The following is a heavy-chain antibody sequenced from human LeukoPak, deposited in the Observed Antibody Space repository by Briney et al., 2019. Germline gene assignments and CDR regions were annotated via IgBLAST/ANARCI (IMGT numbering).Heavy chain of an antibody. Sequence: GGLRLSCVDSGFTFRRYVIRSVRQAPGRGLGWGSGISVGGSTFYADSVRGRFTMYRDTSKDTLFLQMNSVKAEDTALYYCARDVQWLSSPSGVITVDFWGQGSLVTVSS. CDR1: GFTFRRYV. CDR2: ISVGGST. V-gene: IGHV3-23*01. CDR3: ARDVQWLSSPSGVITVDF. J-gene: IGHJ4*02. D-gene: IGHD6-19*01.